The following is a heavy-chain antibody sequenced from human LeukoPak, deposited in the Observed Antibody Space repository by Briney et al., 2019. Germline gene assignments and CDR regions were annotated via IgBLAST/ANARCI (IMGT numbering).Heavy chain of an antibody. J-gene: IGHJ4*02. CDR2: INPNSGGT. D-gene: IGHD5-18*01. Sequence: ASVKVSCKASGYTFTGYYMHWVRQAPGQGLEWMGWINPNSGGTNYAQKFQGRVTMTRDTSISTAYMELSRLRSDDTAVYYCGRNSLWEYSYGYVIDYFDYWGQGTLVTVSS. CDR3: GRNSLWEYSYGYVIDYFDY. V-gene: IGHV1-2*02. CDR1: GYTFTGYY.